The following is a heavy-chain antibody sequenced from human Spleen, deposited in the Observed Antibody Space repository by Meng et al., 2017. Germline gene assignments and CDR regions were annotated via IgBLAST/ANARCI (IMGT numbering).Heavy chain of an antibody. CDR1: GGSISSSNYY. V-gene: IGHV4-39*01. CDR2: IYHSGST. Sequence: RRLQGSGPGLGKPSESLARTCTASGGSISSSNYYWDWIRQPPGKGLEWIGAIYHSGSTSYNPSLQSRVTMFVDTSKNQFSLMLTSVTATDTAVYYCARRRGGSGRDCWGQGTLVTVSS. CDR3: ARRRGGSGRDC. D-gene: IGHD3-10*01. J-gene: IGHJ4*02.